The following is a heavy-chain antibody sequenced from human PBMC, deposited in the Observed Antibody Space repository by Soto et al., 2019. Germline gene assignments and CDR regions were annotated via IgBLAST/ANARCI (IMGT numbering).Heavy chain of an antibody. Sequence: QLQLQESGPGLVKPSETLSLTCTVSGGSISSSSYYWGWIRQPPGKGLEWIGSIYYSGSTYYNPSLKSRVNISVDTSKNKFSLKLSSVTAADTAVYYCARHYDFWSGYYILDYWGQGTLVTVSS. D-gene: IGHD3-3*01. CDR1: GGSISSSSYY. CDR3: ARHYDFWSGYYILDY. J-gene: IGHJ4*02. V-gene: IGHV4-39*01. CDR2: IYYSGST.